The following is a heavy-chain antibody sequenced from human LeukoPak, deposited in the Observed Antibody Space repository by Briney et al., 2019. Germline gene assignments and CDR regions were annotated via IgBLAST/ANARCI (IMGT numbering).Heavy chain of an antibody. V-gene: IGHV1-2*02. CDR1: GYTYTGYY. J-gene: IGHJ4*02. Sequence: ASVKVSCKASGYTYTGYYMHWVRQAPGQGLEWMGWINPNSGGTNYAQKFQARVTMTRDTSISTAYMELSRLRSDDTAVYYCARANVLRFLEWLPHPYFDYWGQGSLVTVSS. CDR2: INPNSGGT. CDR3: ARANVLRFLEWLPHPYFDY. D-gene: IGHD3-3*01.